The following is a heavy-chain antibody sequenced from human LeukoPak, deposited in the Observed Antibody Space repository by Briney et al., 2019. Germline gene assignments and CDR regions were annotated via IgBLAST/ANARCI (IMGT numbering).Heavy chain of an antibody. CDR2: IKDDGSEK. J-gene: IGHJ3*02. CDR3: ARIKEYGFDI. D-gene: IGHD3-10*01. CDR1: GGSISSSNW. V-gene: IGHV3-7*01. Sequence: QTSETLSLTCAVSGGSISSSNWWSWVRQPPGKGLEWVANIKDDGSEKYYLDSVKGRFTISRDNAKNSLYLQMNSLRAEDTAVYSCARIKEYGFDIWGQGTMVTVSS.